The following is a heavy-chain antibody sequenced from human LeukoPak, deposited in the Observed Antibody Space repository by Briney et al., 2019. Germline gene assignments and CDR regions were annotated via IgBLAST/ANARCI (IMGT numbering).Heavy chain of an antibody. CDR3: ARDKWISASGSHYNAGPTPFYD. CDR2: IYLGGSP. CDR1: GDSIRSRDW. J-gene: IGHJ4*02. V-gene: IGHV4-4*02. Sequence: SGTLSLTCAVSGDSIRSRDWWSWVPQPPGKGLEWIGEIYLGGSPNYNPSLKSRVTISLDKSENLFPLKMNSVTAADMAIYYCARDKWISASGSHYNAGPTPFYDWGPGTLVTVSS. D-gene: IGHD3-10*01.